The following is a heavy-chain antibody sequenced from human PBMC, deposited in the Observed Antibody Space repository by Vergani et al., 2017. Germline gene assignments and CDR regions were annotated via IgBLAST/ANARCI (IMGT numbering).Heavy chain of an antibody. D-gene: IGHD3-10*01. V-gene: IGHV3-23*01. CDR2: ISGSGGST. CDR3: AKLVMVVGPYNWFDP. J-gene: IGHJ5*02. Sequence: EVQLLESGGGLVQPGGSLRLSCAASGFTFSSYAMSWVRQAPGKGLEWVSAISGSGGSTYYADAVKGRFTMSRDNSKNTLYLQMNSLRAEDTAVYYCAKLVMVVGPYNWFDPWGQGTLVTVSS. CDR1: GFTFSSYA.